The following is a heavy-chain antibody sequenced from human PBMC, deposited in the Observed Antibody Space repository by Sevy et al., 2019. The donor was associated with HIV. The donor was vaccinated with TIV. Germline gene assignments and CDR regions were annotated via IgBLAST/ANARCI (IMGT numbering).Heavy chain of an antibody. CDR3: ATTKDYYDSSAYPVDY. J-gene: IGHJ4*02. V-gene: IGHV1-24*01. Sequence: ASVKVSCKVSGYTLTAFAMHWVRQAPGKGLEWMGTFDPEDDERIYAQKFQGRVSMTEDTSADTACMELSSLRSEDTAIYYCATTKDYYDSSAYPVDYWGQGTLVTVSS. D-gene: IGHD3-22*01. CDR2: FDPEDDER. CDR1: GYTLTAFA.